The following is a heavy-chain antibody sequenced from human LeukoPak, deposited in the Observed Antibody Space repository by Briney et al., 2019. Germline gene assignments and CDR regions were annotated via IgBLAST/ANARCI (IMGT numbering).Heavy chain of an antibody. CDR2: ISGSGGST. J-gene: IGHJ4*02. Sequence: GGSLRLSCAASGFTFSSYAMSWVRQAPGKGLEWVSAISGSGGSTYYADSVKGRFTVSRDYAKNTLFLQMNNLRTEDTALYFCATARNFRFEYWGQGSLVIVSA. V-gene: IGHV3-23*01. D-gene: IGHD1-7*01. CDR1: GFTFSSYA. CDR3: ATARNFRFEY.